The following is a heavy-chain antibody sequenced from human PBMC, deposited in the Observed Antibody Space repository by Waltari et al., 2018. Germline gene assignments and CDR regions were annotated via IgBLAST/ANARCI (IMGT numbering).Heavy chain of an antibody. Sequence: QLQLQESGPGLVKPSETLSLTCTVSGGSISSSSYYWGWIRQPPGKGLEWIGSIYYSGITYYNPSLKSRVTISVDTSKNQFSLKLISVTAADTAVYYCARHGPYYYDSSGYLFDYWGQGTLVTVSS. J-gene: IGHJ4*02. D-gene: IGHD3-22*01. CDR1: GGSISSSSYY. CDR3: ARHGPYYYDSSGYLFDY. V-gene: IGHV4-39*01. CDR2: IYYSGIT.